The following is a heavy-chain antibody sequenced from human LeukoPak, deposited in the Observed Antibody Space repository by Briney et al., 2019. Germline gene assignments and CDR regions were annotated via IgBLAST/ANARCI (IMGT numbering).Heavy chain of an antibody. CDR2: ISSSSSYI. CDR3: ARVSLVSGRAFDI. Sequence: GGSLRLSCAAAGFTFSSYSMNWVRQAPGKGLEWVSSISSSSSYIYYADSVKGRFTISRDNAKNSLYLQMNSLRAEDTAVYYCARVSLVSGRAFDIWGQGTMVTVSS. CDR1: GFTFSSYS. V-gene: IGHV3-21*01. J-gene: IGHJ3*02. D-gene: IGHD1-26*01.